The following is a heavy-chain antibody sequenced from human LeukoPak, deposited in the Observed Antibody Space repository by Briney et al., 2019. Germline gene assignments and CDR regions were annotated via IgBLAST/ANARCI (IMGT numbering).Heavy chain of an antibody. CDR3: AKDLHYGSADY. Sequence: GGSLRLSCAASGFTFSDYYMNWIRQAPGKGLEWVSYISSSGNTIYYADSVKGRFTISRDNAKNALYLQMNSLRAEDTAVYYCAKDLHYGSADYWGQGILVTVSS. CDR1: GFTFSDYY. D-gene: IGHD3-10*01. J-gene: IGHJ4*02. CDR2: ISSSGNTI. V-gene: IGHV3-11*04.